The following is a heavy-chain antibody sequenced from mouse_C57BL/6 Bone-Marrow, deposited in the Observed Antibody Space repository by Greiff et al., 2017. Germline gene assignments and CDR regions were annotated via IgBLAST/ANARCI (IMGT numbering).Heavy chain of an antibody. CDR3: ARIGGKNYDYARDY. D-gene: IGHD2-4*01. J-gene: IGHJ4*01. Sequence: VQLQQSGPVLVKPGASVKMSCKASGYTFTDYYMNWVKQSPGKSLEWIGVITPYNGGTSYNQKFNGKATLTVDKSSSTAYMELNSLTSEDSAVYYCARIGGKNYDYARDYWGQGTSVTVSS. CDR1: GYTFTDYY. CDR2: ITPYNGGT. V-gene: IGHV1-19*01.